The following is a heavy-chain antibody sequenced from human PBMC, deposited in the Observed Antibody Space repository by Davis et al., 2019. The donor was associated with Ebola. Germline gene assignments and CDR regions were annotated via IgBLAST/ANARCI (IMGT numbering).Heavy chain of an antibody. CDR3: ARLIRIVGATYLDY. CDR1: GGPISSSSYY. Sequence: SETLSLTCTVSGGPISSSSYYWGWIRQPPGKGLEWIGSIYYSGSTNYNPSLKSRVTISVDTSKNQFSLKLSSVTAADTAVYYCARLIRIVGATYLDYWGQGTLVTVSS. D-gene: IGHD1-26*01. CDR2: IYYSGST. J-gene: IGHJ4*02. V-gene: IGHV4-39*07.